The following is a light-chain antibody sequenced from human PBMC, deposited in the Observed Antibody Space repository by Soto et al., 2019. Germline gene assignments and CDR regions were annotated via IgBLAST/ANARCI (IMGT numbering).Light chain of an antibody. J-gene: IGKJ1*01. CDR1: QTISGY. V-gene: IGKV1-5*01. Sequence: DIQMTQSPSSLSASVGDRVTITCRASQTISGYLNWYQQKPGKAPKVLIYDASNLESGVPSRFSGSGSGTEFILSINSLQPDDFATYYCQHYGGMWAFGQGTKVDIK. CDR3: QHYGGMWA. CDR2: DAS.